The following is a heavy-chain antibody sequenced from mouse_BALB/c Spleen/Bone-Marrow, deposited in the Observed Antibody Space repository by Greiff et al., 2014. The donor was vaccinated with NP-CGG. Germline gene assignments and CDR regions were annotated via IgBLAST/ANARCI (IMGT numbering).Heavy chain of an antibody. CDR3: AKGHYGSSPFAY. D-gene: IGHD1-1*01. CDR1: GFSLTNYG. CDR2: IWRGGTT. V-gene: IGHV2-5-1*01. Sequence: VQLVESGPSLVQPSQSLSITCTVSGFSLTNYGIYWVRQSPGKGLEWLGVIWRGGTTDYNAAFMSRLSITKDNSKSQVFFKMNSLQADDTAIYNCAKGHYGSSPFAYWGQGTLVTVSA. J-gene: IGHJ3*01.